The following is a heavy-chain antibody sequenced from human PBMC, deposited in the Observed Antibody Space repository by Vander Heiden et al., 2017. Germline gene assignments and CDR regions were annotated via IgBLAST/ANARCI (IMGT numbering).Heavy chain of an antibody. D-gene: IGHD5-12*01. J-gene: IGHJ4*02. V-gene: IGHV3-23*01. CDR2: ISGTGNTA. CDR3: AKDPYSHGYDIVTYFDC. CDR1: GFTLSRYA. Sequence: EVKLLESGGGLVQPGGSLRLSCVGSGFTLSRYAMSWVRQTPAKRLEWVAAISGTGNTANYADSVKGRFTISRDNSKNMLFLDMNSLRAEDTGVYFCAKDPYSHGYDIVTYFDCWGQGTQVTVSS.